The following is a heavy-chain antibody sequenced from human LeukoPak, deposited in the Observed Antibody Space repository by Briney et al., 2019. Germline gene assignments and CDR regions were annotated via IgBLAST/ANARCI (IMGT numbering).Heavy chain of an antibody. CDR1: GFPLSSYW. D-gene: IGHD2-15*01. J-gene: IGHJ4*02. CDR3: AKGTSSSCYSAPNY. Sequence: GGSLRLSCVASGFPLSSYWMTWVRQAPGRGQGWVANIKQDGSKKSYVDSVKGRFTISRDNSKNTLSLQLNSLRAEDTAVYYCAKGTSSSCYSAPNYWGQGTLVTVCS. CDR2: IKQDGSKK. V-gene: IGHV3-7*03.